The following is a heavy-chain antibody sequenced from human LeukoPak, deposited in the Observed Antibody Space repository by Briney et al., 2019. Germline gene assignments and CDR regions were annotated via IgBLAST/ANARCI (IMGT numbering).Heavy chain of an antibody. CDR2: IYTSGST. V-gene: IGHV4-61*02. Sequence: SETLSLTCTVSGGSISSGSYYWSWIRQPAGKGLEWIGRIYTSGSTNYNPPLKSRVTISVDTSKNQFSLKLSSVTAADTAVYYCARGPLIPPYSSIVYYYYMDVWGKGTTVTVSS. D-gene: IGHD6-13*01. CDR1: GGSISSGSYY. J-gene: IGHJ6*03. CDR3: ARGPLIPPYSSIVYYYYMDV.